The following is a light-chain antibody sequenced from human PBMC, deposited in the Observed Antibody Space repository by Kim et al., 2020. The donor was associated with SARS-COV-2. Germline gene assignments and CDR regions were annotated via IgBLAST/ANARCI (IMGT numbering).Light chain of an antibody. Sequence: GTKVTIACSGSSSTIGNNFVSWYQQFPGTAPKLLIYDNTKRPSGIPDRFSGSKSGTSATLDITGRQTGDEADYYCETWDSSLRAVVFGGGTQLTVL. CDR2: DNT. CDR3: ETWDSSLRAVV. V-gene: IGLV1-51*01. CDR1: SSTIGNNF. J-gene: IGLJ2*01.